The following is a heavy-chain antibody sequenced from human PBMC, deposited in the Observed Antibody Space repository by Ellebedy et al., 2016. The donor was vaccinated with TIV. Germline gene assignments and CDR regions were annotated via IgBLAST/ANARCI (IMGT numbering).Heavy chain of an antibody. D-gene: IGHD2-8*02. J-gene: IGHJ4*02. Sequence: GESLKISCAASGFTFSSYAMSWVRQAPGRGLEWVATVFKTGDTTYYADSVKGRFTISRDNSKTTLSLQMNSLRADDTAVYYCAKLAGVHSWYFDYWGQGTLVTVSS. CDR2: VFKTGDTT. CDR3: AKLAGVHSWYFDY. V-gene: IGHV3-23*01. CDR1: GFTFSSYA.